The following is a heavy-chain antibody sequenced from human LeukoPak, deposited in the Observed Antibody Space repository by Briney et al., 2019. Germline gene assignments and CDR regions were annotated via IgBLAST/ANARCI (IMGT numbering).Heavy chain of an antibody. V-gene: IGHV3-20*04. CDR1: GFTLYDYL. CDR2: INRNGGSR. CDR3: TRDLTVHYFHN. Sequence: GGSLRLSCEASGFTLYDYLMSWVRQPPGKGLEWVSGINRNGGSRDYADSVKGRFTISRDNAKKSHFLQMNSLRAEDTAVYYCTRDLTVHYFHNWSQGTLVTAPS. D-gene: IGHD3-10*01. J-gene: IGHJ4*02.